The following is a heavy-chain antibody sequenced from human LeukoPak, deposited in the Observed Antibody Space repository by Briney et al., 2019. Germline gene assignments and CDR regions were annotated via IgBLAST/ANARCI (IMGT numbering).Heavy chain of an antibody. V-gene: IGHV1-8*02. D-gene: IGHD6-13*01. CDR2: MNPNSGNT. CDR1: GGTFSSYA. J-gene: IGHJ4*02. CDR3: ARGEIAAAGNEFDY. Sequence: ASVKVSCKASGGTFSSYAISWVRQAPGQGLEWMGGMNPNSGNTGYAQKFQGRVTMTRNTSISTAYMELSSLRSEDTAVYYCARGEIAAAGNEFDYWGQGTLVTVSS.